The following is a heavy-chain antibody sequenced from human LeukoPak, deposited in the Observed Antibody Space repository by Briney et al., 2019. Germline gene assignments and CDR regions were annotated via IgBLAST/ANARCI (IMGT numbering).Heavy chain of an antibody. D-gene: IGHD2-15*01. CDR2: IVGSSST. V-gene: IGHV3-69-1*02. J-gene: IGHJ6*02. CDR3: ARALVVYYYMDV. CDR1: GGSISSSSYY. Sequence: ETLSLTCTVSGGSISSSSYYWGWIRQPPGKGLEWVSSIVGSSSTYYADSLKGRFTISRDNAKNSLYLQMNSLRAEDTAVYYCARALVVYYYMDVWGQGTTVTVSS.